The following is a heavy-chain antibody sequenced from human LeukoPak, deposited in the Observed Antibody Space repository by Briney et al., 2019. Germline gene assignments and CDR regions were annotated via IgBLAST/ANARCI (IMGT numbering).Heavy chain of an antibody. CDR3: AREMYSSSSGAFDI. CDR1: GFTFSSYS. CDR2: ISSNGGST. V-gene: IGHV3-64*01. Sequence: GGSLRLSCAASGFTFSSYSMNWVRQAPGKGLEYVSAISSNGGSTYYANSVKGRFTISRDNSKNTLYLQMGSLRAEDMAVYYCAREMYSSSSGAFDIWGQGTMVTVSS. D-gene: IGHD6-6*01. J-gene: IGHJ3*02.